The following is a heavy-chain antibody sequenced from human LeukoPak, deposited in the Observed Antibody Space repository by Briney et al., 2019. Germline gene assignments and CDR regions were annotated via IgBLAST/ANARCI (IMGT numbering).Heavy chain of an antibody. J-gene: IGHJ6*02. CDR2: IYSGGST. D-gene: IGHD3-22*01. CDR3: AREERYYDSSGLRHGMDV. CDR1: GFTVSSNY. Sequence: GGSLRLSCAASGFTVSSNYMSWVRQAPGKGLEWVSVIYSGGSTHYADSVKGRFTISRDNSKNTLYLQMNSLRAEDTAVYYCAREERYYDSSGLRHGMDVWGQGTTVTVSS. V-gene: IGHV3-53*01.